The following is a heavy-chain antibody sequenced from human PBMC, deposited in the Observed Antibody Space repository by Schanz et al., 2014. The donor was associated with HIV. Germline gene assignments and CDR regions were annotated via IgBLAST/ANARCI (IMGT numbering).Heavy chain of an antibody. CDR1: GFTFSSNA. CDR3: AKASESIFGVEGLDF. J-gene: IGHJ4*02. D-gene: IGHD3-3*01. CDR2: ISYDGSNK. Sequence: QVQLVESGGGVVQPGRSLRLSCAASGFTFSSNAMHWVRQAPGKGLEWVAVISYDGSNKYYADSVKGRFTISRDTFKNTVYLQMNSLRSEDTAVYYCAKASESIFGVEGLDFWGQGTLVIVSS. V-gene: IGHV3-30-3*01.